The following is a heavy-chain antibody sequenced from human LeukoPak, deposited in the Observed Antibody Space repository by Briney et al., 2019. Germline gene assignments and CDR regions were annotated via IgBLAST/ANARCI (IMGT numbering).Heavy chain of an antibody. CDR3: ARENYGSGSPLDS. CDR2: IWYVGSDK. Sequence: GRSLRLSCAASGLTFGSYGMHGVRQAPGKGLGWVGVIWYVGSDKNYAGSVKGRFTISRDNSNNTLYLQMNSVRAEDTAVYYCARENYGSGSPLDSWGQGTLVTVSS. V-gene: IGHV3-33*01. CDR1: GLTFGSYG. J-gene: IGHJ4*02. D-gene: IGHD3-10*01.